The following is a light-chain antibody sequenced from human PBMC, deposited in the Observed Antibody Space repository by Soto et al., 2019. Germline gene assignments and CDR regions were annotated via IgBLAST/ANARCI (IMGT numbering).Light chain of an antibody. V-gene: IGKV1-5*01. J-gene: IGKJ1*01. Sequence: DIQMTQSPSSLSASVGDRVTITCRARQPIRRWLDWYPQKPGKAPRLLIYAASTLESGVPSRFSASGSATESPPTISSLHPDDFATYYCQEYNNYWTFGQGTKVDIK. CDR1: QPIRRW. CDR2: AAS. CDR3: QEYNNYWT.